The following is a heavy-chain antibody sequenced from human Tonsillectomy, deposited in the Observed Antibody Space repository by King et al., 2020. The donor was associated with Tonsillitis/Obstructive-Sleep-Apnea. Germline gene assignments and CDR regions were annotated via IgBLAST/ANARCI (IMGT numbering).Heavy chain of an antibody. CDR1: GGSFSGYY. CDR3: ARGIMSTVLFPYYMDV. D-gene: IGHD4-17*01. CDR2: INHSGST. J-gene: IGHJ6*03. V-gene: IGHV4-34*01. Sequence: QVQLQQWGAGLLKPSETLSLTCTVFGGSFSGYYWTWIRQPPGKGLEWIGEINHSGSTNYNPSLKSRVTIAVDTSKNQFSLKLNSVTAADTAVYYCARGIMSTVLFPYYMDVWGKGPRSPSP.